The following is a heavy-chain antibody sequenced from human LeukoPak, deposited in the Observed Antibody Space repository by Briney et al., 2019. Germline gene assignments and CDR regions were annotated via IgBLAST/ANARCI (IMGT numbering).Heavy chain of an antibody. CDR3: ARDREHSYGSDFGH. CDR2: ANVGGHR. V-gene: IGHV4-4*07. D-gene: IGHD5-18*01. J-gene: IGHJ4*02. CDR1: GGYIHTYY. Sequence: SETLSLTCTVSGGYIHTYYWAWIRQPAGKGLEWVGRANVGGHRDYNPSLKSPVSMSIDESANQFSLNLMSVTAADTAVYYCARDREHSYGSDFGHWGQGILVTVSA.